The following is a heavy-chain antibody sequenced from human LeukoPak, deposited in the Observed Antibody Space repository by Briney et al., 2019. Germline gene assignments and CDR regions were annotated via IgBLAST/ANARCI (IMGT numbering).Heavy chain of an antibody. V-gene: IGHV4-34*01. CDR3: ARIQLNSYYYYMDV. CDR1: GGSFSGYY. Sequence: PSETLSLTCAVYGGSFSGYYWSWLRQPPGKGLEWIGEINHSGSTNYNPSLKSRVTISVDTSKNQFSLKLSSVTAADTAVYYCARIQLNSYYYYMDVWGKGTTVTVSS. J-gene: IGHJ6*03. CDR2: INHSGST. D-gene: IGHD2-2*01.